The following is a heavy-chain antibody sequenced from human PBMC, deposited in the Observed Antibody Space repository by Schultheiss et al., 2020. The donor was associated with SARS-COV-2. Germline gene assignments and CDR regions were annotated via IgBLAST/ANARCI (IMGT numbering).Heavy chain of an antibody. CDR3: ARDQDYGRNAFDI. CDR1: GGAFSTYT. CDR2: IIPMFGTT. Sequence: SVKVSCKASGGAFSTYTIAWVRQAPGQGLEWMGGIIPMFGTTNYAEKFQGRVTITADEPTSTAYMELSSLRSEDTAVYYCARDQDYGRNAFDIWGQGTMVTVS. D-gene: IGHD4/OR15-4a*01. V-gene: IGHV1-69*13. J-gene: IGHJ3*02.